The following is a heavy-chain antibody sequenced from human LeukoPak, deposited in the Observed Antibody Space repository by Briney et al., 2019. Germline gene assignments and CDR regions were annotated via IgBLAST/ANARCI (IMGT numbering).Heavy chain of an antibody. CDR1: GFSVSSTY. J-gene: IGHJ4*02. CDR3: AKTGMGMMTTVVLYFDY. D-gene: IGHD4-23*01. Sequence: GGSLRLSCEASGFSVSSTYMTWVRQAPGKGLEWVSVLYSGGYANYTGSVEGRFSISRDDSKNSLYLQMNSLRAEDTALYYCAKTGMGMMTTVVLYFDYWGQGTLVTVSS. V-gene: IGHV3-53*05. CDR2: LYSGGYA.